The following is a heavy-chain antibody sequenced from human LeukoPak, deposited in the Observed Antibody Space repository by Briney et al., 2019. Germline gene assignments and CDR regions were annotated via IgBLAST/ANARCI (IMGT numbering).Heavy chain of an antibody. Sequence: NTSETLSLTCTVSGGSISNYYWNWIRQPPGKGLEWIGYIYYSGSTNYNPSLKSRVTISVDTSKNQFSLNLSSVTAADTAVYYCARGNCSGGSCYSGRGWFDPWGQGTLVTVSS. CDR3: ARGNCSGGSCYSGRGWFDP. J-gene: IGHJ5*02. CDR1: GGSISNYY. D-gene: IGHD2-15*01. V-gene: IGHV4-59*01. CDR2: IYYSGST.